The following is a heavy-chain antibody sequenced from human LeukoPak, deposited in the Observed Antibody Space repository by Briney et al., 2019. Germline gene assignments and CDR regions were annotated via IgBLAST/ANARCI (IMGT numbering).Heavy chain of an antibody. CDR3: ATTVGAWTFDY. CDR1: GYSLRSGYY. Sequence: SETLSLTCTVSGYSLRSGYYWGWIRQPPGKGLEWIASMYHSGTTNYNPSLRSRVIISVDTSKNQLSLKLTSVTAADTAVYFCATTVGAWTFDYWGRGTLVTVSS. CDR2: MYHSGTT. V-gene: IGHV4-38-2*02. J-gene: IGHJ4*02. D-gene: IGHD3-16*01.